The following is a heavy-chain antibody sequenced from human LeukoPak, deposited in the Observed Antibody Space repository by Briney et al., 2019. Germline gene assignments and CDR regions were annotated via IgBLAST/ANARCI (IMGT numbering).Heavy chain of an antibody. Sequence: PSETLSLTCAVSGGSFSGHYWSWIRQSPGEGLEWIGEIDHSGNTNYNPSLKGRLTISVDTSKSQFSLKLSSVTAADTAVYYCARARSGARTWGKMPRADGFDIWGQGTMVTVSS. J-gene: IGHJ3*02. CDR3: ARARSGARTWGKMPRADGFDI. CDR2: IDHSGNT. CDR1: GGSFSGHY. V-gene: IGHV4-34*01. D-gene: IGHD7-27*01.